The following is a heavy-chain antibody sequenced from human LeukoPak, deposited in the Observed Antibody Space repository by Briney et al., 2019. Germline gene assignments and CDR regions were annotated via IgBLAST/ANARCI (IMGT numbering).Heavy chain of an antibody. V-gene: IGHV3-23*01. Sequence: GGSLRLSCAASAFTFSSYGMSWVRQAPGKGLEWVSPIGGRGGSTYYADSVKGRFTISRDNSKNTLYLQMNSLRTEDTAVYYCARSVSSRFTSPRRPYYFDSWGQGTLVTVSS. D-gene: IGHD2-2*01. CDR2: IGGRGGST. CDR3: ARSVSSRFTSPRRPYYFDS. CDR1: AFTFSSYG. J-gene: IGHJ4*02.